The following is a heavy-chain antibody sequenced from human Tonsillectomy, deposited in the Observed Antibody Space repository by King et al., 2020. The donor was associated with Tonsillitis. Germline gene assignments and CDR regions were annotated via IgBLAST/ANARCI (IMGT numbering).Heavy chain of an antibody. J-gene: IGHJ5*02. CDR1: GGSISSGSYY. CDR2: IYTSGST. V-gene: IGHV4-61*02. CDR3: ARDRVAAAGSNWFAP. Sequence: QLQESGPGLVKPSQTLSLTCTVSGGSISSGSYYWSWIRQPAGKGLEWIGRIYTSGSTNYNPSLKSRVTMSVDTSKNQFSLKLSSVTAADTAVYYCARDRVAAAGSNWFAPWGQGTLVTVSS. D-gene: IGHD6-13*01.